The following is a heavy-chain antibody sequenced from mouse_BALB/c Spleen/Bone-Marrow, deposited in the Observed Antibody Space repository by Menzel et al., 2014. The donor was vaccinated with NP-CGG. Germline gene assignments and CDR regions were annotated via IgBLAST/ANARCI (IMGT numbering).Heavy chain of an antibody. D-gene: IGHD2-1*01. V-gene: IGHV4-1*02. J-gene: IGHJ4*01. CDR2: INPDSTTI. CDR1: GFDFSRYW. Sequence: EVKLMESGGGLVQPGGSLKLSCAASGFDFSRYWMSWVRQAPGKGLEWNGEINPDSTTINYTPSLKDKFIMSRDNVKNTLYLQMSKVRSEDTALYYCARPDGNPYAMDYWGQGTSVTVSS. CDR3: ARPDGNPYAMDY.